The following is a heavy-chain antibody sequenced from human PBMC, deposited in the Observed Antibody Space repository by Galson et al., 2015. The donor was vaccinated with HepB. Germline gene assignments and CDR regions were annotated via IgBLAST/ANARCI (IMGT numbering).Heavy chain of an antibody. V-gene: IGHV3-48*01. Sequence: SLRLSCAASGLIFNHYNMHWVRHAPGKGLEWLSYITSSSSTISYADSVKGRFTISRDNAKNSLYLQMNSLRAEDTAVYYCARDRFGRTYYYGSESPSCFVYWGQGTLVTVSS. CDR1: GLIFNHYN. D-gene: IGHD3-10*01. CDR2: ITSSSSTI. J-gene: IGHJ4*02. CDR3: ARDRFGRTYYYGSESPSCFVY.